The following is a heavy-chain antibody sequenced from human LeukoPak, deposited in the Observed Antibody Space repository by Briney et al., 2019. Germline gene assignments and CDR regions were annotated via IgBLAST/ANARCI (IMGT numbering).Heavy chain of an antibody. D-gene: IGHD5-12*01. Sequence: GGSLRLSCAASGFTFSSYGMHWVRQAPGKGLEWVSSISSSSYIYYADSVKGRFTISRDNAKNSLYLQMNSLRAEDTAVYYCARALIEGGYDFPFDYWGQGTLVTVSS. V-gene: IGHV3-21*01. J-gene: IGHJ4*02. CDR2: ISSSSYI. CDR1: GFTFSSYG. CDR3: ARALIEGGYDFPFDY.